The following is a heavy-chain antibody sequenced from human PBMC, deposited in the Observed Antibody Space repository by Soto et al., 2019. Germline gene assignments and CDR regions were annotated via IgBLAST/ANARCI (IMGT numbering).Heavy chain of an antibody. CDR2: ISYDGSNK. V-gene: IGHV3-30-3*01. CDR3: AREGGYYYYYGMDV. D-gene: IGHD3-16*01. CDR1: GFTFSSYA. Sequence: GGSLRLSCAASGFTFSSYAMHWVRQAPGKGLEWVAVISYDGSNKYYADSVKGRFTISRDNSKNTLYLQMNSLRAEDTAAYYCAREGGYYYYYGMDVWGQGTTVTVSS. J-gene: IGHJ6*02.